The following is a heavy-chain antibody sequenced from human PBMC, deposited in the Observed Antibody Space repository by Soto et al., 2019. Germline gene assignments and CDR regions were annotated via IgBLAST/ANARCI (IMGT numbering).Heavy chain of an antibody. Sequence: QMQLVQSGPEVKKPGTSVKVSCKASGLTFTSSAMQWVRQARGQRLEWIGWIAVGSGKTNYAQKFQERVTITRDMSKSTAYMELSSLRSEDTAVYYCAALKVGDTTDYFDYWGQGTLVTVSS. CDR2: IAVGSGKT. CDR3: AALKVGDTTDYFDY. CDR1: GLTFTSSA. J-gene: IGHJ4*02. D-gene: IGHD1-26*01. V-gene: IGHV1-58*02.